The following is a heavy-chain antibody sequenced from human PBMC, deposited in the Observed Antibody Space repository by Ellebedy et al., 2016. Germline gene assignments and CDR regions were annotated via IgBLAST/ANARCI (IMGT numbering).Heavy chain of an antibody. V-gene: IGHV3-33*01. CDR1: GFTFSSYG. Sequence: GGSLRLSXAASGFTFSSYGMHWVRQAPGKGLEWVAVIWYDGSNKYYADSVKGRFTISRDNSKNTLYLQMNSLRAEDTAVYYCARDKSGSYPNWFDPWGQGTLVTVSS. J-gene: IGHJ5*02. CDR3: ARDKSGSYPNWFDP. CDR2: IWYDGSNK. D-gene: IGHD1-26*01.